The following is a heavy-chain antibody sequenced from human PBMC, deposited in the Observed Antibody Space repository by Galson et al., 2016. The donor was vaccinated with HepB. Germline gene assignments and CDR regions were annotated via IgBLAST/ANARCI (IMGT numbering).Heavy chain of an antibody. D-gene: IGHD1-1*01. J-gene: IGHJ4*02. CDR1: GFTFSSCA. CDR3: AKERLVRRIFDH. V-gene: IGHV3-23*01. Sequence: SLRLSCAASGFTFSSCAMTWVRQAPGRGLEWVSAISANGITTYYADSVKDRFVISRDNSKNTLFLQIKSLRAGDTAVYYCAKERLVRRIFDHWGQGTLLTVSS. CDR2: ISANGITT.